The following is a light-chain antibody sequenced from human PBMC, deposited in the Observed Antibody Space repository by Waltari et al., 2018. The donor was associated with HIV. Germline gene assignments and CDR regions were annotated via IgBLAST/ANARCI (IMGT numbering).Light chain of an antibody. J-gene: IGKJ4*01. Sequence: EIVMTQSPATLSGSPGERVTFSCRASHSVSSKLAWYQQKPGQAPRLLIYAASTRATGIPARFSGGGSGTEFTLTISSLQSEDFAVYFCQQYNNWPLTFGGGTRVEI. CDR3: QQYNNWPLT. CDR1: HSVSSK. V-gene: IGKV3-15*01. CDR2: AAS.